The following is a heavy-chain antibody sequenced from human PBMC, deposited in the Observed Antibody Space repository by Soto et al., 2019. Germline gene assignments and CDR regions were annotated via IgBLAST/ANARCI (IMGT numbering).Heavy chain of an antibody. CDR1: GGSISSSNYY. CDR2: IYYSGTP. Sequence: AETLSLTCTVSGGSISSSNYYWGWIRQPPGKGLEWIGSIYYSGTPYYNPSLKNRVTISVDTTKNPFSLKVSSVVDDDTGVYLCARHGIGVFGELFALDSWGQGTLVTVSS. V-gene: IGHV4-39*01. J-gene: IGHJ4*02. CDR3: ARHGIGVFGELFALDS. D-gene: IGHD3-10*02.